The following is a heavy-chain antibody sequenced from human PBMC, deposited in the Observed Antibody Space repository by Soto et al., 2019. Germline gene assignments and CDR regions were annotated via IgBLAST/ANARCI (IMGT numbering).Heavy chain of an antibody. CDR2: INPNSGGT. Sequence: WASVKVSCKASGYTFTGYYMHWVRQAPGQGLEWMGRINPNSGGTNYAQKFQGWVTMTRDTSISTAYMELSRLRSDDTAVYYCARSMYYYDSSGYYGDAFDIWGQGTMVTVSS. D-gene: IGHD3-22*01. J-gene: IGHJ3*02. CDR1: GYTFTGYY. CDR3: ARSMYYYDSSGYYGDAFDI. V-gene: IGHV1-2*04.